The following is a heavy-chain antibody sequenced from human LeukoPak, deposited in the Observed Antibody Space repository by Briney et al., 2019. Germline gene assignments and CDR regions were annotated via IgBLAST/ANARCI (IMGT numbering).Heavy chain of an antibody. CDR3: ARDLRGYSYAHPEGYFDY. CDR1: GFTFINHW. Sequence: GGSLRLSCAASGFTFINHWMHWVRQGPGQGLVWVSRINSDGSSTIYADSVKGRFTISRDNAKNTLFLQMNSLRAEDTAVYYCARDLRGYSYAHPEGYFDYWGQGTLVTVSS. CDR2: INSDGSST. D-gene: IGHD5-18*01. V-gene: IGHV3-74*01. J-gene: IGHJ4*02.